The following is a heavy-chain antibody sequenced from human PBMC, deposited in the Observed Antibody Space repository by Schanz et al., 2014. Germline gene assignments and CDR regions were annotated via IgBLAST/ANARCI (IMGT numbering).Heavy chain of an antibody. CDR1: EFTFSTDA. Sequence: DVHLLESGGGLVQPGGSLRLSCAASEFTFSTDAMSWVRQAPGKGLEWVSAISGSGGSTYYADSVKGRFTISRDNSKNTLYLQMNSLRAEDTAVYYCAKGRFGELNAFDIWGQGTMVTVSS. D-gene: IGHD3-10*01. CDR3: AKGRFGELNAFDI. CDR2: ISGSGGST. V-gene: IGHV3-23*01. J-gene: IGHJ3*02.